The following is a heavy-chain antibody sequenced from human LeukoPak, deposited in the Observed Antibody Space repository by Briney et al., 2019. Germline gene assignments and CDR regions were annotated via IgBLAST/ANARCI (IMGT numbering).Heavy chain of an antibody. CDR2: ISSSSSTI. V-gene: IGHV3-48*02. Sequence: GGSLRLSCAASGFTFSSYSMNWVRQAPGKGLEWISYISSSSSTIYYTDSVKGRFTISRDNAKNSMYLQMNSLRDEDTALYYCARVPYSTGAFDYGGQGTLVTVSS. J-gene: IGHJ4*02. CDR1: GFTFSSYS. D-gene: IGHD6-19*01. CDR3: ARVPYSTGAFDY.